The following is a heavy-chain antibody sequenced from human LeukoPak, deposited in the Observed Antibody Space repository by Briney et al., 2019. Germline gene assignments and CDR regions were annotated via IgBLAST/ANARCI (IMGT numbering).Heavy chain of an antibody. Sequence: PSETLSLTCTVSGGSISSTFYYWGWIRQPPGEGLEWIGSVFYNGKTYYNPSLESRIAISVDTSKNHFSLQLSPVTAADTAVYYCARQGARENWFDPWGQGTLVTVSS. CDR1: GGSISSTFYY. J-gene: IGHJ5*02. CDR3: ARQGARENWFDP. V-gene: IGHV4-39*01. CDR2: VFYNGKT.